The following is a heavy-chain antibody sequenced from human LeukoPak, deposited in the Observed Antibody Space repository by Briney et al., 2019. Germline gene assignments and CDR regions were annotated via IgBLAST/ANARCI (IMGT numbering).Heavy chain of an antibody. CDR3: ARDHVRGYFDY. CDR1: GFTFSSYS. J-gene: IGHJ4*02. Sequence: GGSLRLSCAASGFTFSSYSMNWVRQAPGKGLEWVSYISRSSSTIYYADSVKGRFTISRDNAKNSLYLQMNSLRAEDTAVYYCARDHVRGYFDYWGQGTLVTVSS. CDR2: ISRSSSTI. V-gene: IGHV3-48*04.